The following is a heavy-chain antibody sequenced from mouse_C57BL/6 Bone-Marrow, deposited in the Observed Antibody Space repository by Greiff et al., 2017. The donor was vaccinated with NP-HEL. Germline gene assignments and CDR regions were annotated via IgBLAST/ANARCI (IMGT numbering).Heavy chain of an antibody. CDR1: GYAFSSSW. Sequence: VQLQESGPELVKPGASVKISCKASGYAFSSSWMNWVKQRPGKGLEWIGRIYPGDGDTNYNGKFKGKATLTADKSSSTAYMQLSSLTSEDSAVYFCARGDQAYWGQGTLVTVSA. V-gene: IGHV1-82*01. J-gene: IGHJ3*01. CDR2: IYPGDGDT. CDR3: ARGDQAY.